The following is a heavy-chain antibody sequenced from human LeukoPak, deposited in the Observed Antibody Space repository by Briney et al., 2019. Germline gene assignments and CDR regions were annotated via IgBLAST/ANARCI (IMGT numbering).Heavy chain of an antibody. D-gene: IGHD6-13*01. V-gene: IGHV3-23*01. CDR3: AKVPYSSSWSKPDY. Sequence: GGSLRLSCAASGFTFSSYAMSWVRQAPGKGLELVSTVSGSGGSTYYADSVKGRFTISRDNSKNTLYLQMNSLRAEDTAVYYCAKVPYSSSWSKPDYWGQGTLVTVSS. J-gene: IGHJ4*02. CDR2: VSGSGGST. CDR1: GFTFSSYA.